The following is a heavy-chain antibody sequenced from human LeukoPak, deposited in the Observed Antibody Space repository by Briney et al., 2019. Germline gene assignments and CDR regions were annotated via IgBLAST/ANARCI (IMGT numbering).Heavy chain of an antibody. CDR3: AKDAFGGKAPYYFDY. CDR1: GFSFSSYA. Sequence: GGSLRLSCAASGFSFSSYAMSWVRQAPGKGLECVSGISGSGDSTYYADSVKGRFTISRDNSKNTLYLQMNSLRAEDTAVYYCAKDAFGGKAPYYFDYWGQGTLVTVSS. J-gene: IGHJ4*02. CDR2: ISGSGDST. D-gene: IGHD3-10*01. V-gene: IGHV3-23*01.